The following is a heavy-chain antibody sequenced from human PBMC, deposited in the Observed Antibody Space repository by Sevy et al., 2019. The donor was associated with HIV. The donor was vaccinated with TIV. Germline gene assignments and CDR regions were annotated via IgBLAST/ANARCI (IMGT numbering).Heavy chain of an antibody. V-gene: IGHV3-33*01. J-gene: IGHJ4*02. Sequence: GGSLRLSCTASGFTFSNHGMHWVRQAPGKGPEWVAIIWYDGSNIYYADSAKGRFTISRDNSRNKLYLQMYDLRPEDTAVYYCVRESSHDFWSGHWGYLDYWGQGTLVTVSS. D-gene: IGHD3-3*01. CDR1: GFTFSNHG. CDR2: IWYDGSNI. CDR3: VRESSHDFWSGHWGYLDY.